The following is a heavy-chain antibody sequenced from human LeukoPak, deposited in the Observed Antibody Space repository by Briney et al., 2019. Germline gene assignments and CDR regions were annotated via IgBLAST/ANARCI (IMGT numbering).Heavy chain of an antibody. V-gene: IGHV4-59*08. D-gene: IGHD3-9*01. CDR3: ARQLTYYDILTGYSPYYFDY. CDR2: IYYSGST. CDR1: GGSFSGYY. Sequence: KPSETLSLTCAVYGGSFSGYYWSWIRQPPGKGLEWIGYIYYSGSTNYNPSLKSRVTISVDTSKNQFSLKLSSVTAADTAVYYCARQLTYYDILTGYSPYYFDYWGQGTLVTVSS. J-gene: IGHJ4*02.